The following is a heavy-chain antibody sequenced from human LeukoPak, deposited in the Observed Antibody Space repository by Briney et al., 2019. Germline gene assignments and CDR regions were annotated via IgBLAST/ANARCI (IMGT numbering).Heavy chain of an antibody. J-gene: IGHJ4*02. CDR1: GFTFSDYY. Sequence: NSGGSLRLSCAASGFTFSDYYMSWIRQAPGKGLEWVSYISCSSSYTNYADSVKGRFTISRDNAKNSLYLQMNSLRAEDTAVYYCTRGVATKPIDYWGQGTLVTVSS. CDR3: TRGVATKPIDY. CDR2: ISCSSSYT. V-gene: IGHV3-11*06. D-gene: IGHD5-12*01.